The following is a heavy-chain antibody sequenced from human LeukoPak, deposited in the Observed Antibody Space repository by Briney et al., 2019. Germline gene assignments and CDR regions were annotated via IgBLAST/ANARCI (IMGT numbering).Heavy chain of an antibody. CDR2: IYYSGST. D-gene: IGHD4-23*01. J-gene: IGHJ4*02. CDR1: GGSISNSSFY. CDR3: ARRKNYGGNPFDY. V-gene: IGHV4-39*01. Sequence: SETLSLTCTVSGGSISNSSFYWGWIRQPPGKGLEWIGNIYYSGSTYYNPSLKSLVTISVDTTKNQFSLRLSSVTAADTAVYYCARRKNYGGNPFDYWGQGTLVTVSS.